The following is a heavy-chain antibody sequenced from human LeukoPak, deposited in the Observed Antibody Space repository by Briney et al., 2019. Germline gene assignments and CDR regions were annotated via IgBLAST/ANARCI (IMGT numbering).Heavy chain of an antibody. V-gene: IGHV1-18*01. CDR2: ISAYNGNT. D-gene: IGHD3-10*01. CDR1: GSTFTCYG. J-gene: IGHJ4*02. Sequence: ASVKVSCKASGSTFTCYGISWVRQAPGQGLEWMGWISAYNGNTNYAQKLQGRVTMTTDTSTSTAYMELRSLRSDDTAVYYCARATGSGSYYNYWGQGTLVTVSS. CDR3: ARATGSGSYYNY.